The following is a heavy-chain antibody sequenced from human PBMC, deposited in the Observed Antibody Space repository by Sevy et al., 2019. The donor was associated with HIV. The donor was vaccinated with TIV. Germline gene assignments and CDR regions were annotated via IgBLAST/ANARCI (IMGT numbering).Heavy chain of an antibody. CDR3: ARDWRPAAIPRRHYYYYGMDV. V-gene: IGHV1-2*02. CDR2: INPNSGGT. Sequence: ASVKVSCKASGYTFTGYYMHWVRQAPGQGLEWMGWINPNSGGTNYAQKFQGRVTMTRATSVSTAYMELSRLRSDDTARYYCARDWRPAAIPRRHYYYYGMDVWGQGTTVTVSS. CDR1: GYTFTGYY. J-gene: IGHJ6*02. D-gene: IGHD2-2*02.